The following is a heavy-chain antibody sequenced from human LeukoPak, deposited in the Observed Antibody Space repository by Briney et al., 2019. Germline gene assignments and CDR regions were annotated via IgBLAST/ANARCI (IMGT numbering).Heavy chain of an antibody. J-gene: IGHJ3*02. CDR2: INHSGST. Sequence: PSETLSLTCAVYGGSFSGYYWSWIRQPPGKGLEWIGEINHSGSTYYNPSLKSRVTISVDRSKNQFSLKLSSVTAADTAVYYCARVPRAGATSDAFDIWGQGTMVTVSS. CDR3: ARVPRAGATSDAFDI. CDR1: GGSFSGYY. D-gene: IGHD1-26*01. V-gene: IGHV4-34*01.